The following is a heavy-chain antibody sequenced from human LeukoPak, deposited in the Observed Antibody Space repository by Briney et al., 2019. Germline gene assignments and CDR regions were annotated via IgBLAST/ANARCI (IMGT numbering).Heavy chain of an antibody. CDR1: GYTFTSYY. CDR2: VNPSGGST. Sequence: ASVKVSCKASGYTFTSYYMHWVRQAPGQGLEWMGIVNPSGGSTSYAQKFQGRVTMTRDTSTSTVCMELSSLRSEDTAVYYCARASREYSSGWNWFDPWGQGTLVTVSS. V-gene: IGHV1-46*01. CDR3: ARASREYSSGWNWFDP. D-gene: IGHD6-19*01. J-gene: IGHJ5*02.